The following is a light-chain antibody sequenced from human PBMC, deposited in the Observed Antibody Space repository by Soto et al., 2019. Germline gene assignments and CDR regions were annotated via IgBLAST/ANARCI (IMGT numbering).Light chain of an antibody. Sequence: EIVLTQSPGTLSLSPGEGATLSCRASQSVSSIYLAWYQQKPGQAPRLLIYGASSRASGIPDRFSGVGSGTDFTLTICILEPEDFAVYYCQQYGSTPITFGQGTRPEMK. J-gene: IGKJ5*01. CDR3: QQYGSTPIT. CDR1: QSVSSIY. V-gene: IGKV3-20*01. CDR2: GAS.